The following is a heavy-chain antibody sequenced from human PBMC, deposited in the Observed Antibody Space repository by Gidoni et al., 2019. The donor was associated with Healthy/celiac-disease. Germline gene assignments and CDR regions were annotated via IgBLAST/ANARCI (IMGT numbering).Heavy chain of an antibody. CDR3: AREVPGIYSSGWDTFDY. Sequence: QVQLVESGGGVVQPGRSLRLSCAASGFTFSSYGMPWVRQAPGKGLEWVAVIWYDGSNKYYAASVKGRFTISRDNSKNTLYLQMNSLRAEDTAVYYCAREVPGIYSSGWDTFDYWGQGTLVTVSS. CDR1: GFTFSSYG. J-gene: IGHJ4*02. CDR2: IWYDGSNK. V-gene: IGHV3-33*01. D-gene: IGHD6-19*01.